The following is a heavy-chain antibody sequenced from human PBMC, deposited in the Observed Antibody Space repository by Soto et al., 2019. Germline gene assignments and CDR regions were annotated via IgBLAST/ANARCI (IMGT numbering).Heavy chain of an antibody. CDR1: GFTFSTYS. CDR2: INGRTNYI. J-gene: IGHJ4*02. CDR3: VREDGVVGATSAFDF. D-gene: IGHD1-26*01. V-gene: IGHV3-21*01. Sequence: LXLSCAASGFTFSTYSMNWVRQGPGKGLEWVSSINGRTNYIYYADSVKGRFTISRDNAKNSLYLQMNSLRAEDTAVYYCVREDGVVGATSAFDFWGQGTLVTVSS.